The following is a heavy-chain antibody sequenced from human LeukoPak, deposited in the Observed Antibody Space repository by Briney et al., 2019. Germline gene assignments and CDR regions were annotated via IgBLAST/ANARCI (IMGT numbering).Heavy chain of an antibody. V-gene: IGHV1-2*02. CDR1: GYTFTRYY. Sequence: ASVRVSCKASGYTFTRYYMHWGRQAPGQGGEGRGWINANSGGTNYAHTFQGRVTMTSATSITTASMELRRLRSDATAVSYCARPRQYYDSSGHFDYWGQGTLVTVSS. J-gene: IGHJ4*02. D-gene: IGHD3-22*01. CDR2: INANSGGT. CDR3: ARPRQYYDSSGHFDY.